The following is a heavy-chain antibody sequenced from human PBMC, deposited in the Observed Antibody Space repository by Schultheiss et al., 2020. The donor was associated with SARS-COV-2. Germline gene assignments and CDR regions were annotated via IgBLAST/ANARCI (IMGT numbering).Heavy chain of an antibody. D-gene: IGHD2-21*02. CDR2: ISGSGDNT. CDR3: AKLTAYCGGDCFDYFDY. CDR1: GFTFSTYA. J-gene: IGHJ4*02. Sequence: GGSLRLSCATSGFTFSTYAMSWVRQAPGKGLEWVSVISGSGDNTYHADSVKGQFTISRDNSKNTLYLQMNSLRAEDTAVYYCAKLTAYCGGDCFDYFDYWGQGTLVTVSS. V-gene: IGHV3-23*01.